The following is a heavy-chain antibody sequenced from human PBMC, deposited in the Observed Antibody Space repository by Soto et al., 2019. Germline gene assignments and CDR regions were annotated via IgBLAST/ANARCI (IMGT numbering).Heavy chain of an antibody. CDR3: ASRGIIVVVRAAIFPAFDL. Sequence: QLQLQESGPGLVKPSETLSLTCTVSGGSISSSSYYWGWIRQPPGKGLEWIGSIYYSGSTCYNPSLKSRVTNTVDTSKSHFSRNLSSVTAPDTGVYYCASRGIIVVVRAAIFPAFDLWGQGTMVTVSS. J-gene: IGHJ3*01. CDR1: GGSISSSSYY. D-gene: IGHD2-2*02. CDR2: IYYSGST. V-gene: IGHV4-39*02.